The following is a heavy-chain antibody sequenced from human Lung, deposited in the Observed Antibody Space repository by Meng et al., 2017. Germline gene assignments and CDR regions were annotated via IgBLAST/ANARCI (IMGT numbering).Heavy chain of an antibody. D-gene: IGHD6-25*01. J-gene: IGHJ4*02. V-gene: IGHV1-2*06. CDR2: IDPKNGDT. Sequence: QVQVVQSGAAVKKPGASVKVSCNPSGYNFPDYYRHWVRQAPGQGLEWMGRIDPKNGDTHYAQKFQGRVTMTGDTSISTAYMDLSGLRSDDTAVYYCARDEDISAAGKLFGDYWGQGTLVTVSS. CDR1: GYNFPDYY. CDR3: ARDEDISAAGKLFGDY.